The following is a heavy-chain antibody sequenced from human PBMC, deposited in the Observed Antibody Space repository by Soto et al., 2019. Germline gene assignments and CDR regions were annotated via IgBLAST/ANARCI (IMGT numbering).Heavy chain of an antibody. CDR2: IYYSGST. CDR3: ASHSYGSGTDYYYYYGMDV. V-gene: IGHV4-39*01. Sequence: SETLSLTCTVSGGSISSSSYYWGWIRQPPGKGLEWIGSIYYSGSTYHNPSLKSRVTISVDTSKNQFSLKLSSVTAADTAVYYCASHSYGSGTDYYYYYGMDVWGQGTTVTVSS. D-gene: IGHD3-10*01. CDR1: GGSISSSSYY. J-gene: IGHJ6*02.